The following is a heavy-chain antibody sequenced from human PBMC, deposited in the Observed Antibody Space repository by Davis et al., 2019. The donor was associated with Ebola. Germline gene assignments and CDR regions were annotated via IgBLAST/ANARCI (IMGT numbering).Heavy chain of an antibody. CDR3: ARRSVVRGVTGSGGLDV. V-gene: IGHV4-34*01. CDR2: INHSGST. CDR1: Y. D-gene: IGHD3-10*01. Sequence: MPSETLSLTCAVYYWSWIRQPPGKGLEWIGEINHSGSTYYNPSLKSRVTISVDTSKNQFSLKLSSVTAADTAVYYCARRSVVRGVTGSGGLDVWGQGTTVTVSS. J-gene: IGHJ6*02.